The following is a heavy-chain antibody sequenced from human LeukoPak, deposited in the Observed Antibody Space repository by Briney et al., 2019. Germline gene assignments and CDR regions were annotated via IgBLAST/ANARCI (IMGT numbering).Heavy chain of an antibody. J-gene: IGHJ3*02. CDR3: ARTQGDAFDI. V-gene: IGHV4-28*01. CDR1: GYSISSSNW. Sequence: SETLSLICAVSGYSISSSNWWGWIRQPPGKGLEWIGYIYYSGSTYYNPSLKSRVTMSVDTSKNQFSLKLSSVTAVDTAVYYCARTQGDAFDIWGQGTMVTVSS. CDR2: IYYSGST.